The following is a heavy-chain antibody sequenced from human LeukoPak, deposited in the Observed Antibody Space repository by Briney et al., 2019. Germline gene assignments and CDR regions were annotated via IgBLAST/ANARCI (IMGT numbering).Heavy chain of an antibody. CDR2: IKSKAYGGTT. CDR1: GFTFGDYA. CDR3: TRDYGGLVSSGWRPYYYYGMDV. V-gene: IGHV3-49*03. D-gene: IGHD6-19*01. J-gene: IGHJ6*02. Sequence: GGSLRLSCTASGFTFGDYAMSWFRQAPGKGLEWVGFIKSKAYGGTTEYAASVKGRFTISRDDSKSIAYLQMNSLKTEDTAVYYCTRDYGGLVSSGWRPYYYYGMDVWGQGTTVTVSS.